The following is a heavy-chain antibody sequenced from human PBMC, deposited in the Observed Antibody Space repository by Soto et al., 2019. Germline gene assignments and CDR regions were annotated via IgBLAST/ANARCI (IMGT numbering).Heavy chain of an antibody. V-gene: IGHV3-33*01. D-gene: IGHD4-17*01. Sequence: QVQLVESGGGVVQPGRSLRLSCAVSGFTFSDYGMFWVRQAPGKGLEWVAMMWFDGSTKHYADSVKGRFTISRDNSKNTLYLQMNSLRAEDTAVYYCARVGVDDYLHYVDSWGQGTQVTVSS. CDR1: GFTFSDYG. CDR2: MWFDGSTK. J-gene: IGHJ4*02. CDR3: ARVGVDDYLHYVDS.